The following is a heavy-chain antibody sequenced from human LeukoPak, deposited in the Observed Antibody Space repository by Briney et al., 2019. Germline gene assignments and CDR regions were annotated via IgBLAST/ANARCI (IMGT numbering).Heavy chain of an antibody. CDR2: ISGSGDST. J-gene: IGHJ4*02. CDR3: AKYRKGIAAAGPFDY. CDR1: GFAFSSYA. D-gene: IGHD6-13*01. Sequence: SGGSLRLSCAASGFAFSSYAMRWVRQAPGKGLEWVSSISGSGDSTYNADSVKGRFTISRDNSKNTLYLQMNSLRAEDTAVYYCAKYRKGIAAAGPFDYWGQGTLVTVSS. V-gene: IGHV3-23*01.